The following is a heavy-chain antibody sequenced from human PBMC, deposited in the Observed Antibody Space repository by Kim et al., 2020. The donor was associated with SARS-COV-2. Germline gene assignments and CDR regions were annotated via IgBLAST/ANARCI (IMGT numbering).Heavy chain of an antibody. Sequence: ASVKVSCKASGYTFTSYGISWVRQAPGQGLEWMGWISAYNGNTNYAQKLQGRVTMTTDTSTSAPYMELRSLRSDDTAVYYCAREPNGGLPDYWGQGTLVTVSS. CDR2: ISAYNGNT. CDR3: AREPNGGLPDY. J-gene: IGHJ4*02. V-gene: IGHV1-18*01. D-gene: IGHD3-16*01. CDR1: GYTFTSYG.